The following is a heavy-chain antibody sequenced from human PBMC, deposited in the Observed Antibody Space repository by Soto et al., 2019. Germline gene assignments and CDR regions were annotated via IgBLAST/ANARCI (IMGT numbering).Heavy chain of an antibody. CDR3: ARSDSSDWFDP. J-gene: IGHJ5*02. V-gene: IGHV4-59*01. CDR2: IYYSGST. D-gene: IGHD3-22*01. Sequence: QVQLQESGPGLVKPSETLSLTCTVSGGSISSYYWSWIRQPPGKGLEWIGYIYYSGSTNYNPSLKRRVTISVDTSKNQFSLKLSSVTAADTAVYYCARSDSSDWFDPWGQGTLVTVSS. CDR1: GGSISSYY.